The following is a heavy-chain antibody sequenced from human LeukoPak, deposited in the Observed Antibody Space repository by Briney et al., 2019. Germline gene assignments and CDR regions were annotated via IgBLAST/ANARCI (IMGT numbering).Heavy chain of an antibody. CDR3: ARVGVATTVHYYYYMDV. Sequence: SGGSLRLSCTVSGFTVSSNSMSWVRQAPGKGLEWVSFIYSDNTHYSDSVKGRFTISRDNSKNTLYLQMNSLRAEDTSVYYCARVGVATTVHYYYYMDVWGKGSTVTVSS. D-gene: IGHD4-11*01. CDR2: IYSDNT. V-gene: IGHV3-53*01. CDR1: GFTVSSNS. J-gene: IGHJ6*03.